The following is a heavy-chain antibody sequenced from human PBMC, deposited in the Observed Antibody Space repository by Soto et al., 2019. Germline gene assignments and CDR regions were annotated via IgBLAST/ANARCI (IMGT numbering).Heavy chain of an antibody. CDR2: IYHSGST. D-gene: IGHD3-22*01. V-gene: IGHV4-4*02. Sequence: QVQLQESGPGLVKPSGTLSLTCAVSGGSISSSNWWSWVRQPPGKGLEWIGEIYHSGSTNYNPSLKSRVTISVDKSKNQFSLKLSSVTAADTAVYYCAKGEVRYYYDSSGYSRSAFDIWGQGTMVTVSS. CDR1: GGSISSSNW. J-gene: IGHJ3*02. CDR3: AKGEVRYYYDSSGYSRSAFDI.